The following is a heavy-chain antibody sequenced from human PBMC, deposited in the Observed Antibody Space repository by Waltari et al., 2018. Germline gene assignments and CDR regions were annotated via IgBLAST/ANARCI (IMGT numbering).Heavy chain of an antibody. CDR3: ARGLNRYSGYDWSVVLGETHWFDP. V-gene: IGHV4-34*01. J-gene: IGHJ5*02. CDR2: INHSGRT. Sequence: QVQLQQWGAGLLKPSETLSLTCAVYGGSFSGYYWSWIRQPPGKGLAWIGEINHSGRTNYNPSLKSRVTISVYTSKNQFSLKLTSVTAADTAVYYCARGLNRYSGYDWSVVLGETHWFDPWGQGTLVTVSS. CDR1: GGSFSGYY. D-gene: IGHD5-12*01.